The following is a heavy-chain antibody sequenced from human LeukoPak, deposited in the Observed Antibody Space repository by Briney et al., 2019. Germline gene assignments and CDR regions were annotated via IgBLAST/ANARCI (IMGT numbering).Heavy chain of an antibody. CDR2: IIPNLGTT. D-gene: IGHD3-22*01. V-gene: IGHV1-69*04. J-gene: IGHJ4*02. CDR1: GGTSNSHA. CDR3: ATTNDGGGYQWGDFFDF. Sequence: SVKVSCTASGGTSNSHAISWVRQAPGQGLEWMGRIIPNLGTTNRAQNFQDRVTLTADKSTNTAYMELTSLTSDDTAVYYCATTNDGGGYQWGDFFDFWGQGTLVTVSS.